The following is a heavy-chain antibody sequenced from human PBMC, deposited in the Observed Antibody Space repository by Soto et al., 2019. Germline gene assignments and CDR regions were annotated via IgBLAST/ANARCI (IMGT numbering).Heavy chain of an antibody. D-gene: IGHD3-10*01. J-gene: IGHJ5*02. CDR1: GGSISSYY. Sequence: QVQLQESGPGLVKPSETLSLTCTVSGGSISSYYWSWIRQPPGKGLEWIGYIYYSGSTNYNPSLKSRVTISVDTSKNQFSLKLSSVTAAATAVYYCARHVYYGSGPRGFDPWGQGTLVTVSS. CDR2: IYYSGST. V-gene: IGHV4-59*08. CDR3: ARHVYYGSGPRGFDP.